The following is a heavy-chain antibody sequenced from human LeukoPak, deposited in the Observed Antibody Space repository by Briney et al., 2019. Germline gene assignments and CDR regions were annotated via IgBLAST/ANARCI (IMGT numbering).Heavy chain of an antibody. J-gene: IGHJ4*02. CDR2: VSHDGSNK. CDR1: GFTFSSYG. CDR3: ASQTGTTPR. D-gene: IGHD1-7*01. V-gene: IGHV3-30*03. Sequence: GGSLRLSCAASGFTFSSYGMHWVRQAPGKGLEWVAVVSHDGSNKYYADSVKGRFSISRDNSKNTLYLQMNSLRVEDTAVYYCASQTGTTPRWGQGTLVTVSS.